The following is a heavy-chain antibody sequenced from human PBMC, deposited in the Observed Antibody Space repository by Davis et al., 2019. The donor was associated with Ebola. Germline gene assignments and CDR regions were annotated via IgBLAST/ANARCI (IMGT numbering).Heavy chain of an antibody. D-gene: IGHD5-18*01. CDR1: GYTFTNYW. CDR2: IYPGDSHT. CDR3: TSQGHRGSYLIHDY. Sequence: KVSCKASGYTFTNYWIGWVRQMPGKGLELMGIIYPGDSHTRYRPSFQGQVTISVDKSISTAYLQWSSLKASDTAMYYCTSQGHRGSYLIHDYWGQGTQVIVSS. V-gene: IGHV5-51*01. J-gene: IGHJ4*02.